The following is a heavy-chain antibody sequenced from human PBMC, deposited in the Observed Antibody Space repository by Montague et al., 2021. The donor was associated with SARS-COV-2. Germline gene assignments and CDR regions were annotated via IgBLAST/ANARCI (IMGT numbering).Heavy chain of an antibody. J-gene: IGHJ4*02. CDR2: IYYTGGT. CDR1: GGSISPYY. V-gene: IGHV4-59*13. Sequence: SETLSLTCTVSGGSISPYYWNRIRQPPGKGLEWIGYIYYTGGTKYNPSLKSRVSMSVDTSKNQFSLRLTSVGAADTAVYYCARIAMAATFDSWGQGALVTVSS. D-gene: IGHD6-19*01. CDR3: ARIAMAATFDS.